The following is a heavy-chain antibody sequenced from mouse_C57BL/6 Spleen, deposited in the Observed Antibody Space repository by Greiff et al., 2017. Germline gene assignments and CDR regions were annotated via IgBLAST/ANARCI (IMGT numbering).Heavy chain of an antibody. D-gene: IGHD2-5*01. CDR3: VRPQSNYEPLLFAY. J-gene: IGHJ3*01. Sequence: EVQLVESGGGLVQPKGSLKLSCAASGFSFNTYAMNWVRQAPGKGLEWVARIRSKSNNYATYYADSVKDRFTISRDDSESMLYLQMNNLKTEDTAMYYCVRPQSNYEPLLFAYWGQGTLVTVSA. V-gene: IGHV10-1*01. CDR2: IRSKSNNYAT. CDR1: GFSFNTYA.